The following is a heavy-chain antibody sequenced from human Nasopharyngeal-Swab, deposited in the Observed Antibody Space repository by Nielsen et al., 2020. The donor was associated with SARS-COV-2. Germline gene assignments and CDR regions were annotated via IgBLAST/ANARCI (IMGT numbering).Heavy chain of an antibody. Sequence: ASVKVSCKASGYTFTSYDISWVRQAPGQGLEWMGWISAYNGNTNYAQKLQGRVTMTTDTSTSTAYMELRSLRSDDTAVYYCARRYHADDYYYYMDVWGKGTTVTVSS. CDR1: GYTFTSYD. CDR3: ARRYHADDYYYYMDV. J-gene: IGHJ6*03. V-gene: IGHV1-18*04. CDR2: ISAYNGNT. D-gene: IGHD2-2*01.